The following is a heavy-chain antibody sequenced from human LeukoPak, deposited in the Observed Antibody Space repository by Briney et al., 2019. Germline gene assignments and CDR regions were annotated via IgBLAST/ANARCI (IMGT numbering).Heavy chain of an antibody. J-gene: IGHJ4*02. V-gene: IGHV3-33*01. CDR3: ARDQAGEQWLANIDY. CDR1: GFTFSSYG. Sequence: PGGSLRLSCAASGFTFSSYGMHWVRQAPGKGLEWVAVIWYDGSNKYYADSVKGRFTISRDNSKNTLYLQMNSLRAEDTAVYYCARDQAGEQWLANIDYWGQGTLVTVSS. CDR2: IWYDGSNK. D-gene: IGHD6-19*01.